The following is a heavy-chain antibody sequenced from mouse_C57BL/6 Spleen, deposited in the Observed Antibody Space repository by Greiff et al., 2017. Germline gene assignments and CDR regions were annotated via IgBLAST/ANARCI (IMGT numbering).Heavy chain of an antibody. V-gene: IGHV10-1*01. Sequence: EVQRVESGGGLVQPKGSLKLSCAASGFSFNTYAMNWVRQAPGKGLEWVARIRSKSNNYATYYADSVKDRFTISRDDSESMLYLQMNNWKTEDAAMYYCVSLSNWDVGYAMDYWGQGTSVTVSS. CDR1: GFSFNTYA. CDR3: VSLSNWDVGYAMDY. J-gene: IGHJ4*01. D-gene: IGHD4-1*01. CDR2: IRSKSNNYAT.